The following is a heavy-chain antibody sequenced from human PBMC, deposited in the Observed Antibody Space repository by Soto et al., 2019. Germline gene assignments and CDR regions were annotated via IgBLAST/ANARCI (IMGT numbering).Heavy chain of an antibody. J-gene: IGHJ3*02. CDR3: ARVGCSSTSCSYAFDI. Sequence: VQLVESGGGVVQPGRSLRLSCAASGFTFSSYAMHWVRQAPGKGLEWVAVISYDGSNKYYADSVKGRFTISRDNSKNTLYLQMNSLRAEDTAVYYCARVGCSSTSCSYAFDIWGQGTMVTVSS. CDR2: ISYDGSNK. D-gene: IGHD2-2*01. CDR1: GFTFSSYA. V-gene: IGHV3-30-3*01.